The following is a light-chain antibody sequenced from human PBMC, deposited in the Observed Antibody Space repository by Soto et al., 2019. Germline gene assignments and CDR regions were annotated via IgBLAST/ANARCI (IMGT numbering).Light chain of an antibody. J-gene: IGLJ1*01. Sequence: QSVLTQPPSASGTPGQRVTISCSGSRSSIGSNTVNWYQHLPGTAPKLLIYSNNHRPSGVPDRFSASKSGTSASLAVTGLLAEDEAEYFCLSYDSNLRGFVFGTGTKVTVL. CDR3: LSYDSNLRGFV. CDR1: RSSIGSNT. CDR2: SNN. V-gene: IGLV1-44*01.